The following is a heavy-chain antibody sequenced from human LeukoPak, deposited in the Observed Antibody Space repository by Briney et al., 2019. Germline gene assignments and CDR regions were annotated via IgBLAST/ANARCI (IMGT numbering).Heavy chain of an antibody. J-gene: IGHJ4*02. CDR3: ARGLAKQWLVPG. D-gene: IGHD6-19*01. CDR1: GGSFSGYY. CDR2: ITLRGST. V-gene: IGHV4-34*01. Sequence: SETLSLTSAVYGGSFSGYYWSWIRHPPRKGLWWIGEITLRGSTNSNPSLKCRVTISGDTSKNQFSLKLSSVTAADTAVYHWARGLAKQWLVPGWGQGTLVTVSS.